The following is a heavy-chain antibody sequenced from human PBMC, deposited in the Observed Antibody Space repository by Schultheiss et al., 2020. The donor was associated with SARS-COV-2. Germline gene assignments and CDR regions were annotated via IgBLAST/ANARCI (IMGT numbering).Heavy chain of an antibody. CDR1: GYSISSGYY. CDR3: ARSPHLRFLDRAGAFDI. J-gene: IGHJ3*02. D-gene: IGHD3-3*01. CDR2: INHSGST. Sequence: SETLSLTCAVSGYSISSGYYWGWIRQPPGKGLEWIGEINHSGSTNYNPSLKSRVTISVDTSKNQFSLKLSSVTAADTAVYYCARSPHLRFLDRAGAFDIWGQGTMVTVSS. V-gene: IGHV4-38-2*01.